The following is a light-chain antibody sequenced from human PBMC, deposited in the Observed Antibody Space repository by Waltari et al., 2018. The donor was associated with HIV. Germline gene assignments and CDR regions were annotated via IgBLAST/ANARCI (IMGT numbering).Light chain of an antibody. CDR3: QVWDSISDHLV. CDR2: WDS. Sequence: SYVLTQPPSVSVAPGKTASITCGGDNLARKKFHWYQKRPGQAPVLVIHWDSDRPSGIPERVSGSKSGNTATLTISLVEAGDEADYYCQVWDSISDHLVFGGGTKLTVL. V-gene: IGLV3-21*04. CDR1: NLARKK. J-gene: IGLJ2*01.